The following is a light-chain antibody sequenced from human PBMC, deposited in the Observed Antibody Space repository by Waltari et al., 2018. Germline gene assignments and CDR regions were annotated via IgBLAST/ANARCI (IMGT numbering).Light chain of an antibody. CDR1: SRDVGSYNL. Sequence: QSALTQPASVSGSPGQSITISCTGTSRDVGSYNLVSWYQQHPGKAPKLMTYEVSKRPSGVSNRFSGSKSGNTASLTISGLQAEDEADYYCCSYAGSSTYVFGTGTKVTVL. V-gene: IGLV2-23*02. CDR2: EVS. CDR3: CSYAGSSTYV. J-gene: IGLJ1*01.